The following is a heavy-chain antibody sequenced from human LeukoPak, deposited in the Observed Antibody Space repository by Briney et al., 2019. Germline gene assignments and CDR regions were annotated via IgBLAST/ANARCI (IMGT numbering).Heavy chain of an antibody. CDR2: VTSRGGT. D-gene: IGHD6-19*01. V-gene: IGHV3-23*01. J-gene: IGHJ4*01. CDR3: ATTRPYGTTWAGAFED. CDR1: GFILSSHG. Sequence: GGSLRLSCAASGFILSSHGMSWVRQAPGKRLEWVSTVTSRGGTDYTDSVRGRFIISRDNSKNTLLLQMNSLRAEDTAVYYCATTRPYGTTWAGAFEDWGQGTPVTVSS.